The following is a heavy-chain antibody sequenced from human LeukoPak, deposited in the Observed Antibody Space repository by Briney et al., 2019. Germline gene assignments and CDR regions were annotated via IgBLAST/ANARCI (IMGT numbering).Heavy chain of an antibody. CDR2: IYSGGST. V-gene: IGHV3-53*01. Sequence: GTSLRLSCAASGFTVSSNYMSWVRQAPGKGLEWVSVIYSGGSTYCADSVKGRFTISRDNSQNTLYLQMNSLRAEDTAVYYCAKAIVGATNWGQGTLVTVSS. J-gene: IGHJ4*02. D-gene: IGHD1-26*01. CDR1: GFTVSSNY. CDR3: AKAIVGATN.